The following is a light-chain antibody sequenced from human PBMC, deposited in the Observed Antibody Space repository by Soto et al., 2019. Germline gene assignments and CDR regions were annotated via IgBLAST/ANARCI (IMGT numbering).Light chain of an antibody. CDR1: QSVGRK. CDR2: DAS. V-gene: IGKV3-15*01. CDR3: QQYDIWPPWT. Sequence: EIEMTQSPATMSVSPGERATLSCRSSQSVGRKLACYQQKPGQAPRLLIYDASNRAMGVPARFSGSGYGTEFTLTISSLQYEDVAVYHCQQYDIWPPWTFGQGTTVAI. J-gene: IGKJ1*01.